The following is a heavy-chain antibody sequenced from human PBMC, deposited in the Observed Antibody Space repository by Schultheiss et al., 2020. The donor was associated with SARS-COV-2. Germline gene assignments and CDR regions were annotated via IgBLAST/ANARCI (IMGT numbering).Heavy chain of an antibody. J-gene: IGHJ4*02. Sequence: GGSLRLSCAASGFTFSSYAMHWVRQAPGKGLEWVSGISWNSGSIGYADSVKGRFTISRDNSKNTLYLQMNSLRAEDTAVYYCAKEGGSSGWYDVPTDYWGQGTLVTVSS. CDR3: AKEGGSSGWYDVPTDY. CDR1: GFTFSSYA. D-gene: IGHD6-19*01. CDR2: ISWNSGSI. V-gene: IGHV3-23*01.